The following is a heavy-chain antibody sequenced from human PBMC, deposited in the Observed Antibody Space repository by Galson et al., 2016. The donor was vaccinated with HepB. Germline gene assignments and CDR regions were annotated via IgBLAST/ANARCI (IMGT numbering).Heavy chain of an antibody. V-gene: IGHV3-30*04. CDR2: ISNYGSNQ. J-gene: IGHJ4*02. D-gene: IGHD6-19*01. Sequence: SLRLSCAASGFTFSTYAMHWVRQAPGKGLEWVSVISNYGSNQYHADLVRGRFTISRDNSRNTLYLQMNSLRPEDTAVYYCVRELIAVAGTARIFDSWGQGTLVIVSS. CDR1: GFTFSTYA. CDR3: VRELIAVAGTARIFDS.